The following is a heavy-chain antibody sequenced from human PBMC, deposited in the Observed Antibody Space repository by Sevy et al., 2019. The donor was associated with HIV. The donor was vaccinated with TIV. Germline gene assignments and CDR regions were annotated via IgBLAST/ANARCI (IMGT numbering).Heavy chain of an antibody. CDR2: ISAYNGNT. J-gene: IGHJ4*02. D-gene: IGHD2-15*01. CDR3: AKDRGYCSVGNCYSDS. V-gene: IGHV1-18*04. Sequence: ASVKGSCKASGYTFTNYGISWVRQAPGQGLEWMGWISAYNGNTNYAQSLQGRVTMTTDTSTNTAYMELRSLRSDDTAVYFCAKDRGYCSVGNCYSDSWGQGTLVTVSS. CDR1: GYTFTNYG.